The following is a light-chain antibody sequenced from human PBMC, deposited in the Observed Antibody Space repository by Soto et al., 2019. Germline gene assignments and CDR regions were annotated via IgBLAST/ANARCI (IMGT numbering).Light chain of an antibody. Sequence: ENVMTQSPGTLSLSPGERATLSCRASQSVSTNYVAWYQQKPGQAPRLLIYGASSRASGIPDRFRGSGSGTDFTLTISRLEPEDFAVYYCQQYGSSPFTFGPGTKVEIK. V-gene: IGKV3-20*01. CDR3: QQYGSSPFT. J-gene: IGKJ3*01. CDR2: GAS. CDR1: QSVSTNY.